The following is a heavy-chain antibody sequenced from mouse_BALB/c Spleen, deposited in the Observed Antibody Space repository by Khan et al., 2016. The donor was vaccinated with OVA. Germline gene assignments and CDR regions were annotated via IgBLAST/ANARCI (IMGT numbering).Heavy chain of an antibody. Sequence: VQLKQSGAEIVRPGAFVKLSCKGYGFNIKDYYMHWVKQRPEQGLEWIGWLDPENGETVYDPKFQGKANITADTSSNTAYLQLSSLTSEDTAVYYCARSGYCAWFAYWGQGTLVTVSA. CDR1: GFNIKDYY. V-gene: IGHV14-1*02. CDR3: ARSGYCAWFAY. CDR2: LDPENGET. J-gene: IGHJ3*01.